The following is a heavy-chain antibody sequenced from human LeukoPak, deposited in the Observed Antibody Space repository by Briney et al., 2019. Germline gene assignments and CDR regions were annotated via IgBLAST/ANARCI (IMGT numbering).Heavy chain of an antibody. CDR1: GFTFSNAW. D-gene: IGHD3-10*01. CDR3: TTGGLITMVYPFDY. J-gene: IGHJ4*02. Sequence: PGGSLRLSCAASGFTFSNAWMSWVRQAPGKGLEWVGRIKSKTDGGTTDYAAPVKGRFTISRDDSKNTLYLQMNSLKTEDTAVYYCTTGGLITMVYPFDYWGQGTLVTVSS. CDR2: IKSKTDGGTT. V-gene: IGHV3-15*01.